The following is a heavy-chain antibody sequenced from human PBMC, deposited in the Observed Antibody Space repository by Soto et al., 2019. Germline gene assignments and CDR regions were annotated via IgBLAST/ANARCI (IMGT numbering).Heavy chain of an antibody. Sequence: QVQLQQWGAGLLKPSETLSLTCAVYGGSFSGYYWSWIRQPPGKGLEWIGEINHSGSTNYNPSLKSRVTISVATSKNQFSLKLSSVTAADTAVYYCARAVRWPAGILNRRGWFDPWGQGTLVTVSS. J-gene: IGHJ5*02. V-gene: IGHV4-34*01. D-gene: IGHD2-2*01. CDR2: INHSGST. CDR3: ARAVRWPAGILNRRGWFDP. CDR1: GGSFSGYY.